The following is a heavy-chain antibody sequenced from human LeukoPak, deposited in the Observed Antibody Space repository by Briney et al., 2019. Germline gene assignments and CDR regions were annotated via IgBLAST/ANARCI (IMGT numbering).Heavy chain of an antibody. CDR3: ARGVYIAAAQYGF. CDR2: IYYSGAT. D-gene: IGHD6-13*01. CDR1: GGSISTYY. J-gene: IGHJ4*02. Sequence: SETLSLTCTVSGGSISTYYWNWIRQPPGKGLEWIGYIYYSGATNYNPSLKSRVTISVDTSKNQFSLKLSSVTAADTAVYYCARGVYIAAAQYGFWGQGTLVTVSS. V-gene: IGHV4-59*01.